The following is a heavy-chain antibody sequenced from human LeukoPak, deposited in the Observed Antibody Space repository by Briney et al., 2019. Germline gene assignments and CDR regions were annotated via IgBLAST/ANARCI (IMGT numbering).Heavy chain of an antibody. CDR3: AARGYIVVVPAAKGGGPDNDYDYMDV. Sequence: PSGTLSLTRTVSRGSISGYYWSWLRQPPGRGEECIGHIYDSGSTNYNPSLTSRVPISVAASKNQFSLKLSYATAADTAVYYCAARGYIVVVPAAKGGGPDNDYDYMDVWGKGTMVTISS. CDR2: IYDSGST. D-gene: IGHD2-2*01. J-gene: IGHJ6*03. CDR1: RGSISGYY. V-gene: IGHV4-59*01.